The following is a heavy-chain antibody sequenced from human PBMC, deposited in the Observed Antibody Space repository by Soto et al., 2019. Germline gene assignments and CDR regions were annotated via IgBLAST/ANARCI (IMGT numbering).Heavy chain of an antibody. D-gene: IGHD3-22*01. CDR2: IYHSGTT. V-gene: IGHV4-38-2*02. J-gene: IGHJ6*02. Sequence: SETLSLTCAVSGDSISSGYYWAWIRQPPGKGLEWIGCIYHSGTTNYNPSLKSRVTISVDTSKNQFSLKLSSVTAADTAVYYCAREERVYDSSGYTYYYYGMDVWGQGTTVTVSS. CDR1: GDSISSGYY. CDR3: AREERVYDSSGYTYYYYGMDV.